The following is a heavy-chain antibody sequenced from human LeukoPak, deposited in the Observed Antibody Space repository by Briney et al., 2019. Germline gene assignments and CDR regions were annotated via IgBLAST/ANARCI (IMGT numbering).Heavy chain of an antibody. Sequence: GGSLRLSCAASGFTFSSYWMSWVRQAPGKGLEWVANIKQDGSEKYYVDSVKGRFTIPRDNAKNSLYLQMNSLRAEDTAVYYCARECSSGWYDYWGQGTLVTVSS. CDR2: IKQDGSEK. J-gene: IGHJ4*02. CDR3: ARECSSGWYDY. V-gene: IGHV3-7*01. D-gene: IGHD6-19*01. CDR1: GFTFSSYW.